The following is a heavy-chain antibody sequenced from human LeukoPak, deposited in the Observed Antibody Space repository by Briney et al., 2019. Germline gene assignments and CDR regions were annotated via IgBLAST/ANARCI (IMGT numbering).Heavy chain of an antibody. D-gene: IGHD6-19*01. J-gene: IGHJ4*02. CDR3: AHTANSGWYEFDY. Sequence: SGPTLVNPTQTLTLTCTFSGFSLSTPGVGVGWIRQPPGKALEWLTLIFSNDDKRYSPSLKNRLTITKDRSKNQVVLTMTHMDPVDTATYYCAHTANSGWYEFDYWGQGTLVTVSS. CDR1: GFSLSTPGVG. CDR2: IFSNDDK. V-gene: IGHV2-5*01.